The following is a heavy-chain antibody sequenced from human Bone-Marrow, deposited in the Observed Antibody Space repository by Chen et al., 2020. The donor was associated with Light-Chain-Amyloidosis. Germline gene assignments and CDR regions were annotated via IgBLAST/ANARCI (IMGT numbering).Heavy chain of an antibody. CDR2: INPDGTRV. CDR1: GFTFRTSW. V-gene: IGHV3-74*01. Sequence: DVQLLESGGGLVQPGGSLRPSCAASGFTFRTSWMHWVRQAPGKDLVWVSRINPDGTRVDYADSVRGRFTISRDDAKSTVYLQMNSLRAEDTAVYYCSREFTGYDDYWGQGTLVTVSS. J-gene: IGHJ4*02. D-gene: IGHD5-12*01. CDR3: SREFTGYDDY.